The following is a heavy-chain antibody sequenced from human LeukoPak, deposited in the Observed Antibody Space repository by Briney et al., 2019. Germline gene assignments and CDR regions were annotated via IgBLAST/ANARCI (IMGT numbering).Heavy chain of an antibody. J-gene: IGHJ4*02. V-gene: IGHV3-23*01. Sequence: GGSLRLSCAASGFTFSSYAMSWVSQAPGKGLEWVSAISGSGGSTYYADSVKGRFTISRDNSKNTLYLQMNSLRAEDTAVYYCAKDLGLYGDYGYFDYWGQGTLVTVSS. CDR3: AKDLGLYGDYGYFDY. CDR1: GFTFSSYA. CDR2: ISGSGGST. D-gene: IGHD4-17*01.